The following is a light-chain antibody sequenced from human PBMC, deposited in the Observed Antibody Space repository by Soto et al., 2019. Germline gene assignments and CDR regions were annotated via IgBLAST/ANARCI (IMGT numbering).Light chain of an antibody. J-gene: IGLJ2*01. Sequence: QSVLTQPPSASGTPGQRVTISCSGSSSNIGSNTVNWYQQLPGTAPKLLIYSNNQRPSGVPDRFSGSKSGTSASLAISGLQSEYEADYYCAAWDDSLNGHVVFGGVTKLTVL. CDR2: SNN. CDR1: SSNIGSNT. CDR3: AAWDDSLNGHVV. V-gene: IGLV1-44*01.